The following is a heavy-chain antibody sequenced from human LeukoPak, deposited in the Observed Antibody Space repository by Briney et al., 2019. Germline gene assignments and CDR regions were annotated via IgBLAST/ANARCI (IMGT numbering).Heavy chain of an antibody. CDR3: VRASVDSGGAFDV. Sequence: SETLSLTCTVSGDSISNGGSISNGDHYWSWIRQFPGKGLEWIGYIYHSGNSYYNPSLESRVTTSRDTPKNQFSLTLSSMTAADTATYYCVRASVDSGGAFDVWGQGTVVTVSS. J-gene: IGHJ3*01. CDR1: GDSISNGGSISNGDHY. V-gene: IGHV4-61*08. CDR2: IYHSGNS. D-gene: IGHD5-12*01.